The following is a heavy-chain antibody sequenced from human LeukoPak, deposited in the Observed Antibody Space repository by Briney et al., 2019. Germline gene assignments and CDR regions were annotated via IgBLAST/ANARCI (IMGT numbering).Heavy chain of an antibody. D-gene: IGHD2-2*01. CDR1: GXSIDITNY. Sequence: SETLSLTCGVSGXSIDITNYWSWVRQAPGKELEWIGEISHDGTRNYNPSLRSRVAMSFDRANNYFSLSLTAVTAADTALYYCTRESRPFCPFAFWGQGVMVTVSS. CDR3: TRESRPFCPFAF. V-gene: IGHV4-4*02. J-gene: IGHJ1*01. CDR2: ISHDGTR.